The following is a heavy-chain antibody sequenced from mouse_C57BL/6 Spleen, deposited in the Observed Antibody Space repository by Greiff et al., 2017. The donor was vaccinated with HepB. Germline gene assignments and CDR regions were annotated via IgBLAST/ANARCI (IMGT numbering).Heavy chain of an antibody. Sequence: EVKLMESGGGLVKPGGSLKLSCAASGFTFSSYAMSWVRQTPEKRLEWVATISDGGSYTYYPDNVKGRFTISRDNAKNNLYLQMSHLKSEDTAMYDCARRYSNYVWYFDVWGTGTTVTVSS. CDR2: ISDGGSYT. J-gene: IGHJ1*03. CDR1: GFTFSSYA. V-gene: IGHV5-4*03. D-gene: IGHD2-5*01. CDR3: ARRYSNYVWYFDV.